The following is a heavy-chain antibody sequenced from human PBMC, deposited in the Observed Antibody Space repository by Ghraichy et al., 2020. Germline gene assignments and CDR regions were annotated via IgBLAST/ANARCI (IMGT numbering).Heavy chain of an antibody. D-gene: IGHD2-2*01. J-gene: IGHJ6*03. Sequence: SVKVSCKASGGTFSSYAISWVRQAPGQGLEWMGGIIPIFGTANYAQKFQGRVTITADESTSTAYMELSSLRSEDTAVYYCARGAAAKAVDYYYMDVWGKGTTVTVSS. CDR3: ARGAAAKAVDYYYMDV. CDR1: GGTFSSYA. V-gene: IGHV1-69*13. CDR2: IIPIFGTA.